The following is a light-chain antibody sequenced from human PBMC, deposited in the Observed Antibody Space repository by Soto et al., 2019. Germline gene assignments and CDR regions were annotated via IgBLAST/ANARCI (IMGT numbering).Light chain of an antibody. Sequence: DIHMTLYASSLSESVGNTVTITCQASQDINKFLNWYQQKQGKAPKFLIYDASNLETGVPSRFSGSGYGTDFNFTISSLQPEDFATYYCQQYDNLPITFGQGTRLEIK. CDR1: QDINKF. V-gene: IGKV1-33*01. CDR3: QQYDNLPIT. J-gene: IGKJ5*01. CDR2: DAS.